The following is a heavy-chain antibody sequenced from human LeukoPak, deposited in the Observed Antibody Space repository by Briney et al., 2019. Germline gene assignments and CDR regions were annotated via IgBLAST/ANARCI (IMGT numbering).Heavy chain of an antibody. CDR1: GGSTNNYY. V-gene: IGHV4-59*12. CDR2: IYNSGNT. D-gene: IGHD4-17*01. CDR3: ARDYGDYDLDY. J-gene: IGHJ4*02. Sequence: PSETLSLTCTVSGGSTNNYYWTWIRQPPGKGLEWIGNIYNSGNTNYNPSLKSRVTISIDTSKNQFSLKLSSVTAADTAVYYCARDYGDYDLDYWGQGTLVTVSS.